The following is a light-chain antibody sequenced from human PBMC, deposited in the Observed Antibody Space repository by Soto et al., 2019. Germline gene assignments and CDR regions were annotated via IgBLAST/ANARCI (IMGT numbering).Light chain of an antibody. J-gene: IGKJ3*01. V-gene: IGKV4-1*01. CDR3: QQYYSVPFS. CDR1: QSVLYSSDNKNY. Sequence: DIVMTQSPDSLAVSLGERATINCKSSQSVLYSSDNKNYLAWYQQKPGQPPKLLVYWASTRESGVPDRFSGSGSGTDFPLTISSLQAEDVAVYYCQQYYSVPFSFGPGTKVDIK. CDR2: WAS.